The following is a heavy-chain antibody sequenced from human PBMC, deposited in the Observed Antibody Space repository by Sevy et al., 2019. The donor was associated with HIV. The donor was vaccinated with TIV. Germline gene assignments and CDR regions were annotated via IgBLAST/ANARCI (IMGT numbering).Heavy chain of an antibody. V-gene: IGHV3-23*01. CDR1: GFTFSSYA. D-gene: IGHD6-19*01. CDR2: ISGSGGST. CDR3: GKEDSSGWSRGEGYFDY. Sequence: GGSLRLSCAASGFTFSSYAMSWVRQAPGKGLEWVSAISGSGGSTYYADSVKGRFTISRDNSENTLYLQMNSLRAEDTAVEYCGKEDSSGWSRGEGYFDYWGQGTLVTVSS. J-gene: IGHJ4*02.